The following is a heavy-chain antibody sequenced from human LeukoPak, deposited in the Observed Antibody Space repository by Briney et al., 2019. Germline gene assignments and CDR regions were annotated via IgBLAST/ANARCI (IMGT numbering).Heavy chain of an antibody. CDR1: GFTVSDNY. J-gene: IGHJ4*02. V-gene: IGHV3-66*02. D-gene: IGHD2-21*02. Sequence: GGSLRLSCAASGFTVSDNYIYWVRQAPGKGLEWVSTIYSSGSTYYADSVKGRFTVSRDISKNTLYLQMNSLRAEDTAVYYCARGDCSGDCCVLDYWGQGTLVTVSS. CDR3: ARGDCSGDCCVLDY. CDR2: IYSSGST.